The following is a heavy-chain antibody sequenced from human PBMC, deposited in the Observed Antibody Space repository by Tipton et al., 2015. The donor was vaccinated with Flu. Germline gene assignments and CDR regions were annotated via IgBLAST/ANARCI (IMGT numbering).Heavy chain of an antibody. V-gene: IGHV4-4*07. CDR3: AGSLTYYYDSTAADAFDI. J-gene: IGHJ3*02. CDR1: GGSISSYY. CDR2: IYTSGST. Sequence: TLSLTCTVSGGSISSYYWSWIRQPAGKGLEWIGRIYTSGSTNYNPSLKSRVTMSVDTSKNQFSLKLSSVTAADTVVYYCAGSLTYYYDSTAADAFDIWGQGTMVTVSS. D-gene: IGHD3-22*01.